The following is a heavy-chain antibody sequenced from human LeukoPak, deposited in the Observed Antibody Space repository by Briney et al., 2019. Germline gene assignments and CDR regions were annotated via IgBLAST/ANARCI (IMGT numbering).Heavy chain of an antibody. CDR2: ISSSGSTI. CDR1: GFTFSSYS. D-gene: IGHD5-12*01. Sequence: PGGSLRLSCAASGFTFSSYSMNWIRQAPGKGLEWVSYISSSGSTIYYADSVKGRFTISRDNAKNSLYLQMNSLRAEDTAVYYCARDRGGYATSQNYYYYGMDVWGQGTTVTVSS. CDR3: ARDRGGYATSQNYYYYGMDV. V-gene: IGHV3-48*04. J-gene: IGHJ6*02.